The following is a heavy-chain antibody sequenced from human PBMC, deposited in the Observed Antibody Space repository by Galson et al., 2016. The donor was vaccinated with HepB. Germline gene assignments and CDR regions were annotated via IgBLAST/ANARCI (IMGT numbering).Heavy chain of an antibody. CDR3: ARIGPAGDVEGFPF. V-gene: IGHV1-3*01. CDR2: INPGSGYT. D-gene: IGHD3-3*01. Sequence: SVKVSCKGSGYTFDAYAIHWVRQAPGLRLEWMGWINPGSGYTKYSQKFQDRVTFTSDTSASTGYMELSSLRSEDTGIYYCARIGPAGDVEGFPFWGQGTLVTVSS. CDR1: GYTFDAYA. J-gene: IGHJ4*02.